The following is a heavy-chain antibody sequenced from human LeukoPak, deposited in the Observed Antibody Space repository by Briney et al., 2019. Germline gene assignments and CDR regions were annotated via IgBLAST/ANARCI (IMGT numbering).Heavy chain of an antibody. J-gene: IGHJ4*02. Sequence: PGGSLRLSCAASGFTFSSYWMSWVRQAPGKGLEWVANIKQDGSEKYYVDSVKGRFTISRDNAKNSLYLQMNSLRAEDTAVYYCALYCSGGNCYWGPFDYWGQGTLVTVSS. CDR1: GFTFSSYW. V-gene: IGHV3-7*01. CDR3: ALYCSGGNCYWGPFDY. CDR2: IKQDGSEK. D-gene: IGHD2-15*01.